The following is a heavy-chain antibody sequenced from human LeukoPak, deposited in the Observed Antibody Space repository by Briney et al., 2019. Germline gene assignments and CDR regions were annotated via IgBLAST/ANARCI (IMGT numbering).Heavy chain of an antibody. CDR3: ASGTYYYDSTGFYYYYYGMDV. J-gene: IGHJ6*02. D-gene: IGHD3-22*01. CDR1: GGSISSRSYY. Sequence: PSETLSLTCTVSGGSISSRSYYWGWIRQPPGKGLEWIGNIYYSGSSYYNPSLKSRVTISVDTSKNQFSLKLSSVTAADTAVYYCASGTYYYDSTGFYYYYYGMDVWGQGTTVTVSS. CDR2: IYYSGSS. V-gene: IGHV4-39*07.